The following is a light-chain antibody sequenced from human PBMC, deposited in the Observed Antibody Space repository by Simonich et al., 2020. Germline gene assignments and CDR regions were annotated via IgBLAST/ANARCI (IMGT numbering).Light chain of an antibody. Sequence: QSALTQPASVSGSPGQSITISCTGTSSDVGGYNYVSWYQQHPGKAPKLMIYDVSNRPSVVSNRFSGSKSGNTASLTISGLQAEDEADYYCSSYTSSTWGVFGGGTKLTVL. V-gene: IGLV2-14*03. J-gene: IGLJ3*02. CDR3: SSYTSSTWGV. CDR2: DVS. CDR1: SSDVGGYNY.